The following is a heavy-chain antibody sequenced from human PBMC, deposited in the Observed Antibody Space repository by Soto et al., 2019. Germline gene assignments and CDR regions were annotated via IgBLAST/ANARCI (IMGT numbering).Heavy chain of an antibody. CDR3: ARRDDYSINY. J-gene: IGHJ4*02. CDR1: GGSFSGYY. Sequence: SETLSLTCAVYGGSFSGYYWSWIRQPPGKGLEWIGEINHSGSTNYNPSLKSRVTISVDTSKNQFSLKLSSVTAADTAVYYCARRDDYSINYWGQGTLVTVSS. D-gene: IGHD4-4*01. V-gene: IGHV4-34*01. CDR2: INHSGST.